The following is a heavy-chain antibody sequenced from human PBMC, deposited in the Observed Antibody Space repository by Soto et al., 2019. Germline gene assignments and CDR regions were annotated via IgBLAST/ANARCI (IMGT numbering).Heavy chain of an antibody. J-gene: IGHJ4*02. CDR1: GFTFSSSG. Sequence: QVQLVESGGGVVQPGRSLRLSCAASGFTFSSSGMHWVRQAPGNGLEWVAVISRDGNVQYYAESVKGRFTISRDNSKNTLYLQMDSLGPEDTAAYYCTGEVASGNWGQGTLVTVSS. V-gene: IGHV3-30*03. CDR2: ISRDGNVQ. CDR3: TGEVASGN. D-gene: IGHD2-8*02.